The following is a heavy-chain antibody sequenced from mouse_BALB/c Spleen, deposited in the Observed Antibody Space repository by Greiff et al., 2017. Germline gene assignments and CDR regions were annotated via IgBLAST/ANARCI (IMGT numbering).Heavy chain of an antibody. J-gene: IGHJ2*01. D-gene: IGHD2-10*01. V-gene: IGHV1S126*01. CDR1: GYSFTSYW. Sequence: QVQLKESGPQLVRPGASVKISCKASGYSFTSYWMHWVKQRPGQGLEWIGMIDPSDSETRLNQKFKDKATLTVDKSSSTAYMQLSSPTSEDSAVYYCARAYYGNYDDYWGQGTTLTVSS. CDR2: IDPSDSET. CDR3: ARAYYGNYDDY.